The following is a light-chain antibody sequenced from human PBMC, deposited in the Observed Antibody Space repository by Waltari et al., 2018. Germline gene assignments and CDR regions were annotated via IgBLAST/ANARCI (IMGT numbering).Light chain of an antibody. CDR1: SSDVGGYNY. Sequence: QSALTQPPSASGSPGQSVAISCTGTSSDVGGYNYVSWYQQHPGKAPKLIIYEVSKRPSGVPDRFYGAKSGNTASLPVSGLQADDEADFYCSSYAGSNDPVVFGGGTKLTVL. J-gene: IGLJ2*01. V-gene: IGLV2-8*01. CDR3: SSYAGSNDPVV. CDR2: EVS.